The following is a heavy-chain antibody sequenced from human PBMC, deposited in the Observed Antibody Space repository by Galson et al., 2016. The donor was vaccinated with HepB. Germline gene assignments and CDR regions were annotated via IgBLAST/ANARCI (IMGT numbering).Heavy chain of an antibody. CDR1: GFTFSNYW. Sequence: SLRLSCAASGFTFSNYWMHWVRQAPGKGLVWVSRIRTDGTTTNYADSVRGRFTISRDNAKNSVYLQMNSLKTEDTSSYYCVKDRTYCGADGFTQDFDLWGRGPQVTFSP. J-gene: IGHJ2*01. V-gene: IGHV3-74*01. CDR2: IRTDGTTT. CDR3: VKDRTYCGADGFTQDFDL. D-gene: IGHD2-21*02.